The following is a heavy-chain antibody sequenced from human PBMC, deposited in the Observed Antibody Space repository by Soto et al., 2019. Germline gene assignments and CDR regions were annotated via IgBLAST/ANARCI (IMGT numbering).Heavy chain of an antibody. CDR3: ARAAMVRGLPLDP. J-gene: IGHJ5*02. CDR2: IIPIFGTA. Sequence: ASVKVSCKASGGTFSSYAISWVRQAPGQGLEWMGGIIPIFGTANYAQKFQGRVTITADESTSTAYMELSSLRSEDTAVYYCARAAMVRGLPLDPWGQGTLVTVSS. CDR1: GGTFSSYA. V-gene: IGHV1-69*13. D-gene: IGHD3-10*01.